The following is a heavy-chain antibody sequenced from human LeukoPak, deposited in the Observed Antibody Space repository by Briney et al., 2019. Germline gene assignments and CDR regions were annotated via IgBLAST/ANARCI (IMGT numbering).Heavy chain of an antibody. CDR2: ISDDGSDK. CDR3: ARDLGSGRYYYYGMDV. Sequence: PGGSLRLSCAASGFTFSSYAMQWVRQAPGKGLEWVAVISDDGSDKYYADSGKGRFTISRDNSKNTLYLQMNSLRAEDTAVYYCARDLGSGRYYYYGMDVWGQGTTVTVSS. D-gene: IGHD7-27*01. CDR1: GFTFSSYA. J-gene: IGHJ6*02. V-gene: IGHV3-30*04.